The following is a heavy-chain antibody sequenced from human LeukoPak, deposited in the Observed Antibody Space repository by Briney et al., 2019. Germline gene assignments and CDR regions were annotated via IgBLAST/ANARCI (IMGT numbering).Heavy chain of an antibody. CDR1: GYNFTNYY. Sequence: ASVKVSCKASGYNFTNYYIHWVREAPGQGLEWMGIINPSGGSTSYAQKLQGRVTMTTDTSTSTAYMELRSLRSDDTAVYYCARGLYYYDSSGYYCDYWGQGTLVTVSS. CDR2: INPSGGST. J-gene: IGHJ4*02. V-gene: IGHV1-46*01. D-gene: IGHD3-22*01. CDR3: ARGLYYYDSSGYYCDY.